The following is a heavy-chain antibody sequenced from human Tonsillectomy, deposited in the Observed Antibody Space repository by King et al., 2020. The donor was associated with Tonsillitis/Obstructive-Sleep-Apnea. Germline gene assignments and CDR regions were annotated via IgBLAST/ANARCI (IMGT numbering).Heavy chain of an antibody. V-gene: IGHV3-15*01. CDR2: IRSRADGGTA. D-gene: IGHD1-14*01. Sequence: VQLVESGGGLVKPGESLRLSCAASGLTFSDAWMSWVRQTPGKGLEWVGRIRSRADGGTADYAEPVRGSFTISRDDSKNTLYLQMNSLKSEDTGVYYCTGRNQFDFWGQGTLVTVSS. CDR1: GLTFSDAW. CDR3: TGRNQFDF. J-gene: IGHJ4*02.